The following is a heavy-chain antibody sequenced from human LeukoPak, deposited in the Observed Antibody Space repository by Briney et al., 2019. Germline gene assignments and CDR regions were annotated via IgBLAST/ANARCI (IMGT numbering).Heavy chain of an antibody. J-gene: IGHJ5*02. Sequence: SETLSLTCAVYSGSLSGYYWSWIRQPPGKGLEWIGEINHSGSTNYNPSLKSRVTISVDTSKNQFSLKLSSVTAADTAVYYCARGHSSDGTDPWGQGTLVTVSS. D-gene: IGHD6-19*01. CDR3: ARGHSSDGTDP. CDR2: INHSGST. V-gene: IGHV4-34*01. CDR1: SGSLSGYY.